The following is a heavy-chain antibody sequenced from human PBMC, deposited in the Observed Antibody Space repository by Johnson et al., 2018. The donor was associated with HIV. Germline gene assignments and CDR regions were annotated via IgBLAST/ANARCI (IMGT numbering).Heavy chain of an antibody. CDR3: ARWGRGGYENPGLDI. D-gene: IGHD5-12*01. J-gene: IGHJ3*02. Sequence: QVQLVESGGGVVQPGGSLRLSCAASGFTFSSYGMHWVRQAPGKGLEWVAFIRYDGSNKYYADSVKGRFTISRDNSKNTLYLQMNSLRVEDTAVYYCARWGRGGYENPGLDIWGQGTMVTVSS. V-gene: IGHV3-30*02. CDR2: IRYDGSNK. CDR1: GFTFSSYG.